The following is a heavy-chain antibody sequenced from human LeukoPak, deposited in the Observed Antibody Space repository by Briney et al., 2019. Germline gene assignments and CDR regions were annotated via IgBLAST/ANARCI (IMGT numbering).Heavy chain of an antibody. D-gene: IGHD6-6*01. CDR3: ARARIAARPPIAFDI. Sequence: PGASVKVSCTASGYTFTSYDINWVRQATGQGLEWMGWMNPNSGNTGYAQKFQGRVTMTRNTSISTAYMELSSLRSEDTAVYYCARARIAARPPIAFDIWGQGTMVTVSS. CDR2: MNPNSGNT. CDR1: GYTFTSYD. V-gene: IGHV1-8*01. J-gene: IGHJ3*02.